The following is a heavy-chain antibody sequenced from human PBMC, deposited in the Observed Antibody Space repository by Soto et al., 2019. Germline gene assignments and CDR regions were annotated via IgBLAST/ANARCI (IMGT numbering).Heavy chain of an antibody. J-gene: IGHJ3*02. CDR3: AKGALADIDPASAFDI. D-gene: IGHD2-15*01. V-gene: IGHV3-30*18. CDR1: GFTFSSYG. CDR2: ISYDGSNK. Sequence: QVQLVESGGGVVQPGRSLRLSCAASGFTFSSYGMHWVRQAPGKGLEWVAVISYDGSNKYYADSVKGRFTISRDNSKNTLYLQMTSLRAEDTAVYYCAKGALADIDPASAFDIWGQGTMVTVSS.